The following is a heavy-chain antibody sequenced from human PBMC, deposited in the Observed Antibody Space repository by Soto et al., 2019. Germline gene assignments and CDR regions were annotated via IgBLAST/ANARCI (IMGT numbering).Heavy chain of an antibody. Sequence: GGSLRLSCAASGFTFSNSFMHWVRQAPGRGLEWVAAISYDGSNTYYANSVKGRFTISRDNSRDTLYLQVISLRTEDTAMYYCTKDTPLKEYDCWGHGTLVTVSS. CDR1: GFTFSNSF. CDR2: ISYDGSNT. V-gene: IGHV3-30*18. CDR3: TKDTPLKEYDC. D-gene: IGHD3-10*01. J-gene: IGHJ4*01.